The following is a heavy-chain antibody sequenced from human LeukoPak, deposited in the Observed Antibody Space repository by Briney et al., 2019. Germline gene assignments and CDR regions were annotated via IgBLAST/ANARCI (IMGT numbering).Heavy chain of an antibody. D-gene: IGHD1/OR15-1a*01. Sequence: SETLSLTCTVSSGSIRSYYWSWIRQPPGKGLEWIGYVYYSGSTNYNPSLKSRVIMSVDTSKNQFSLSLNSVTAADTAVYFCARGSGTGRPNFDYWGQGTLVTVSS. CDR1: SGSIRSYY. V-gene: IGHV4-59*01. CDR2: VYYSGST. CDR3: ARGSGTGRPNFDY. J-gene: IGHJ4*02.